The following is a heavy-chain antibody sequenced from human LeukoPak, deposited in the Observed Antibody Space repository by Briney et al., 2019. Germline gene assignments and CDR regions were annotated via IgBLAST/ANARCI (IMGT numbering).Heavy chain of an antibody. CDR3: ASAVYSYGYDPGWFDP. V-gene: IGHV4-34*01. J-gene: IGHJ5*02. Sequence: PSETLSLTCAVYGGSFSGYYWSWIRQPPGKGLEWIGEINHSGSTNYNPSLKSRVTISVDTPKNQFSLQLNSVTPEDTAVYYCASAVYSYGYDPGWFDPWGQGTLVTVSS. CDR2: INHSGST. CDR1: GGSFSGYY. D-gene: IGHD5-18*01.